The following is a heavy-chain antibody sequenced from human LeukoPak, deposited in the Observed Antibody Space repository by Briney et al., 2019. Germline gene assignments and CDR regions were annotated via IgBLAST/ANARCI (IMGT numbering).Heavy chain of an antibody. J-gene: IGHJ6*02. CDR3: AKDFRSSWSGPYCYGMDV. CDR1: GFTFSSYG. Sequence: GGSLRLSCAASGFTFSSYGMHWVRQAPGKGLEWVAVISYDGSNKYYADSVKGRFTISRDNSKNTLYLQMNSLRAEDTAVYYCAKDFRSSWSGPYCYGMDVWGHGTTVTVSS. D-gene: IGHD6-6*01. V-gene: IGHV3-30*18. CDR2: ISYDGSNK.